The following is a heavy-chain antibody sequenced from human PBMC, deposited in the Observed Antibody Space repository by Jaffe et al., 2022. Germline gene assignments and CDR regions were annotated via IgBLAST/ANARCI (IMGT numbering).Heavy chain of an antibody. Sequence: EVQLVESGGGLVKPGGSLRLSCAASGFTFSSYSMNWVRQAPGKGLEWVSSISSSSSYIYYADSVKGRFTISRDNAKNSLYLQMNSLRAEDTAVYYCARERSRGLRAFDIWGQGTMVTVSS. J-gene: IGHJ3*02. CDR2: ISSSSSYI. V-gene: IGHV3-21*01. D-gene: IGHD2-21*01. CDR1: GFTFSSYS. CDR3: ARERSRGLRAFDI.